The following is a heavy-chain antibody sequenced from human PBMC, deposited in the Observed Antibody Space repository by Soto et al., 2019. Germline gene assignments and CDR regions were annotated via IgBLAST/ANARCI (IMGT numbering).Heavy chain of an antibody. Sequence: QVQLQQSGPGLVKPSQTLSLTCAISGDSFSSTDTVWNWIRQSPSRGLEWLGRTYYRSIWHTESAVSVKGRLTINPDASKHLFSLQLNSATPEETAIYYCERLVGNSWLDHWGQGRLFTVSA. V-gene: IGHV6-1*01. CDR2: TYYRSIWHT. CDR1: GDSFSSTDTV. J-gene: IGHJ5*02. CDR3: ERLVGNSWLDH. D-gene: IGHD6-6*01.